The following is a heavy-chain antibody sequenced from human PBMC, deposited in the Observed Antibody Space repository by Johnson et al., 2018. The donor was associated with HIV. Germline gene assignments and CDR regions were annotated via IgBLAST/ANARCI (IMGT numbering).Heavy chain of an antibody. Sequence: QVQLVESGGGVVQPGRSLRLSCAASGFTFSAYAIHWVRQAPGKGLEWVAVISYDGSNKYYADSVKGPFTISRDNSKNTLDLQMNRLRAQDTAVYYCARDWEGYAFDIWGQGTMVTVSS. J-gene: IGHJ3*02. CDR1: GFTFSAYA. CDR2: ISYDGSNK. D-gene: IGHD1-26*01. V-gene: IGHV3-30-3*01. CDR3: ARDWEGYAFDI.